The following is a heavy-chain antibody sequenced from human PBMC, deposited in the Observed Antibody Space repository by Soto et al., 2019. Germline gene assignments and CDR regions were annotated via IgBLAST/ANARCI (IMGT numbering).Heavy chain of an antibody. CDR2: INHSGST. J-gene: IGHJ6*03. CDR1: GGSSSGYY. CDR3: ARTVPYSTLYMDV. D-gene: IGHD6-13*01. V-gene: IGHV4-34*01. Sequence: PSETLSLTCAVYGGSSSGYYWSWIRQPPGKGLEWIGEINHSGSTNYNPSLKSRVTISVDTSKNQFSLKLSSVTAADTAVYYCARTVPYSTLYMDVWGKGTTVTVSS.